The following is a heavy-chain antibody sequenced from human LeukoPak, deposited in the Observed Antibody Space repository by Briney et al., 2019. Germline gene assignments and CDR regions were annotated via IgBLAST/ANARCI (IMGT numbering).Heavy chain of an antibody. CDR3: ARRIPGIAVAGDY. D-gene: IGHD6-19*01. V-gene: IGHV1-8*02. CDR2: MNPNSGNT. J-gene: IGHJ4*02. Sequence: GASVKVSCKASGYTFTDYYVHWVRQAPGQGLEWMGWMNPNSGNTGYAQKFQGRVTMTRNTSISTAYMELSSLRSEDTAVYYCARRIPGIAVAGDYWGQGTLVTVSS. CDR1: GYTFTDYY.